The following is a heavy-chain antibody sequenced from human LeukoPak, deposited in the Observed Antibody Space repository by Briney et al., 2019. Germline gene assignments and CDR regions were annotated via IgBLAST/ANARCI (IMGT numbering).Heavy chain of an antibody. Sequence: GGSLRLSCAASGFTFSSYGMHWVRQAPGKGLEWVAFIRYDGSNKYYADSVKGRFTISRDNSKNTLYLQMNSLRAEDTAVYYCARDLVYDRLVGMDVWGQGTTVTVSS. V-gene: IGHV3-30*02. D-gene: IGHD1-14*01. CDR2: IRYDGSNK. CDR1: GFTFSSYG. CDR3: ARDLVYDRLVGMDV. J-gene: IGHJ6*02.